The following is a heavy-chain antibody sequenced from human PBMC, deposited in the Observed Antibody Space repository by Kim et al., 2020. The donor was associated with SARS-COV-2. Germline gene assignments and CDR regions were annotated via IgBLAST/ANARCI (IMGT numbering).Heavy chain of an antibody. J-gene: IGHJ4*02. Sequence: STNYADSVKGRFTISRDNSQNTLYLQMNSLRVEDTAVYYCARDMTSSSSFWGQGTLVTVSS. D-gene: IGHD6-6*01. CDR3: ARDMTSSSSF. V-gene: IGHV3-53*01. CDR2: ST.